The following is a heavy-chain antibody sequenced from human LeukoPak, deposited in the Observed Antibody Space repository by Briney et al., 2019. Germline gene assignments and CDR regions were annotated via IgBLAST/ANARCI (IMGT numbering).Heavy chain of an antibody. J-gene: IGHJ5*02. CDR3: AKGGLVHRFDP. CDR2: ISGSGDNT. CDR1: GFTFSDYF. V-gene: IGHV3-23*01. Sequence: PGGSLRLSCAASGFTFSDYFMSWIRQAPGKGLEWVSGISGSGDNTYYADSVRGRFTISRDNSKNTLYLQMNSLRADDTAVYYCAKGGLVHRFDPWGQGTLVTVSS.